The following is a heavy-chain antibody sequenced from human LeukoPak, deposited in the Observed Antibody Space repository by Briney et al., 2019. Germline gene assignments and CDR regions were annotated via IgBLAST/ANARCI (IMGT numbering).Heavy chain of an antibody. V-gene: IGHV3-33*08. CDR2: IWYDGSNK. D-gene: IGHD2-2*01. CDR3: ARGIGRVPAAMYYYGMDV. J-gene: IGHJ6*02. Sequence: GGSLRLSCAASGFTFDDYAMHWVRQAPGKGLEWVAVIWYDGSNKYYADSVKGRFTISRDNSKNTLYLQMNSLRAEDTAVYYCARGIGRVPAAMYYYGMDVWGQGTTVTVSS. CDR1: GFTFDDYA.